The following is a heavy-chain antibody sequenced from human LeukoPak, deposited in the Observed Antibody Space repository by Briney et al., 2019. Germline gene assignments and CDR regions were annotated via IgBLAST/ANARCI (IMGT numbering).Heavy chain of an antibody. Sequence: ASETLSLTCTVSGGSISSSSYYWGWIRQPPGKGLEWIGNIFCSGSTYYNPSLKSRDTISVDTSKNQFSLKLNSVTAADTAVYYCARDRAHYYDSSGYHGAFDIWGQGTMVTVSS. J-gene: IGHJ3*02. CDR1: GGSISSSSYY. V-gene: IGHV4-39*07. CDR3: ARDRAHYYDSSGYHGAFDI. CDR2: IFCSGST. D-gene: IGHD3-22*01.